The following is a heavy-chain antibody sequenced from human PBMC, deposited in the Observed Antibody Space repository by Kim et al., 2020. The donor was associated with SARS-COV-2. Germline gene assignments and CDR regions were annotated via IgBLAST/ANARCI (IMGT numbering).Heavy chain of an antibody. D-gene: IGHD3-9*01. J-gene: IGHJ5*02. CDR1: GFTFDTYA. CDR2: ISWNSDTI. Sequence: GGSLRLSCATSGFTFDTYAMHWVRQAPGKGLEWISGISWNSDTIEYADSVRGRFTISRDDAKSSLYLQMNGLRADDTALYFCAKDVGPGVGFDHDGLGSIQWIDPWGQGTRVTVSS. V-gene: IGHV3-9*01. CDR3: AKDVGPGVGFDHDGLGSIQWIDP.